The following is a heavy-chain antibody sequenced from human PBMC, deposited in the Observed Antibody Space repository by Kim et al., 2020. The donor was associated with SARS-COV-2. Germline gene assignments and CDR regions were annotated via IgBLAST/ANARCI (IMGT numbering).Heavy chain of an antibody. J-gene: IGHJ5*02. CDR3: AREAYDFWSGYYTRWFDP. Sequence: GGSLRLSCAASGFTFSSYSMNWVRQAPGKGLEWVSSISSSSSYIYYADSVKGRFTISRDNAKNSLYLQMNSLRAEDTAVYYCAREAYDFWSGYYTRWFDPWGQGTLVTVSS. D-gene: IGHD3-3*01. V-gene: IGHV3-21*01. CDR1: GFTFSSYS. CDR2: ISSSSSYI.